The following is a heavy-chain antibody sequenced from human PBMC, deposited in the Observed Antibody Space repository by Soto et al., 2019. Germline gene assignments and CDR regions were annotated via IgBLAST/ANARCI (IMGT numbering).Heavy chain of an antibody. CDR1: GYSFINYD. D-gene: IGHD2-8*01. V-gene: IGHV1-18*01. Sequence: GASVKVSCKASGYSFINYDISWVRQAPGQGLELMGWVSAYNGNTNYAQKFQGRVTMTTDTSTSTAYMELRSLRSDDTAVYYCARDFNCTRRCIDVFDIWGQGTMVTVSS. CDR2: VSAYNGNT. J-gene: IGHJ3*02. CDR3: ARDFNCTRRCIDVFDI.